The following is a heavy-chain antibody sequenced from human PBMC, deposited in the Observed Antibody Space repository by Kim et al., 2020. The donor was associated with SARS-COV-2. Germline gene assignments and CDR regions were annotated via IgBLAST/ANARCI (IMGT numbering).Heavy chain of an antibody. D-gene: IGHD4-17*01. CDR3: TRSTTVVSLPDS. CDR1: GFSFGDYT. J-gene: IGHJ5*01. V-gene: IGHV3-49*04. Sequence: GGSLRLSCRGSGFSFGDYTMAWVRQAPGKGLEWVGFIRSKGHGGTTEYAASVRGRFTMSRDDSKSIGYLQMNSLRDDDTAMYYCTRSTTVVSLPDSWGQGTLVNVSS. CDR2: IRSKGHGGTT.